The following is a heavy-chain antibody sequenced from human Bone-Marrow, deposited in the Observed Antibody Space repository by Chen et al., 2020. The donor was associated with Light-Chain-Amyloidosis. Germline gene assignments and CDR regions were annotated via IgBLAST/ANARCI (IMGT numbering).Heavy chain of an antibody. V-gene: IGHV3-21*01. CDR3: ARGKAVAVFDYGMDV. CDR2: MTTSGSKI. D-gene: IGHD6-19*01. J-gene: IGHJ6*02. CDR1: GFTLNSYT. Sequence: EVQLVESGGGLVKPGGSLRLSCRASGFTLNSYTMKWVRQAPGKGLEWVSSMTTSGSKIYYADSVKGRFTISRDNAENSVYLQMNSLRVEDTALYYCARGKAVAVFDYGMDVWGQGTTVTVSS.